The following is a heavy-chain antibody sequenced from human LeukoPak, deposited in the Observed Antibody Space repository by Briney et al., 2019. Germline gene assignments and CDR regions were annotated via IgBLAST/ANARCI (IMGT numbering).Heavy chain of an antibody. CDR1: GFTFSSYG. Sequence: GGSLRLSCAASGFTFSSYGMHWVRQAPGKGLEWVAVISYDGSNKYYADSVKGRFTISRDNSKNTLYLQMNSLRAEDAAVYYCAKDRRGYCSGGSCRTHFDYWGQGILVTVSS. D-gene: IGHD2-15*01. J-gene: IGHJ4*02. CDR2: ISYDGSNK. V-gene: IGHV3-30*18. CDR3: AKDRRGYCSGGSCRTHFDY.